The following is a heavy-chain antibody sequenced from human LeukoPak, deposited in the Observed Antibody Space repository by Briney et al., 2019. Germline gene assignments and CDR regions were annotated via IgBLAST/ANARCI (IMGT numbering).Heavy chain of an antibody. CDR3: ARGTPNCSGGSCYSGY. Sequence: ASVKVSCKASGGTFSSYAISWVRQASGQGLEWMGRIIPILGIANYAQKFQGRVTITADKSTSTAYMELSSLRSEDTAVYYCARGTPNCSGGSCYSGYWGQGTLVTVSS. D-gene: IGHD2-15*01. V-gene: IGHV1-69*04. CDR2: IIPILGIA. CDR1: GGTFSSYA. J-gene: IGHJ4*02.